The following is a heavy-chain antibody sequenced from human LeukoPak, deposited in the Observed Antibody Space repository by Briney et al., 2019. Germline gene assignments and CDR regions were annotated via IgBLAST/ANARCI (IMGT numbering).Heavy chain of an antibody. V-gene: IGHV3-73*01. CDR3: AGDYNFLTGLNY. J-gene: IGHJ4*02. Sequence: PGGSLRLSCAASGLTFSGSGIPWFRKASGKGLEWLGRIGRQGDSDATRYAASLKGKFTISRVDSRNTAYLQMNSLKTEDTAVYYCAGDYNFLTGLNYWGQGTLVTVSS. CDR2: IGRQGDSDAT. CDR1: GLTFSGSG. D-gene: IGHD3-9*01.